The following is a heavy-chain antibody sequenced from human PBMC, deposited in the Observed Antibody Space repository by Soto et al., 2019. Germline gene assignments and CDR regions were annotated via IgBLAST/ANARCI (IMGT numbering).Heavy chain of an antibody. CDR2: ISYDGSNK. J-gene: IGHJ4*02. D-gene: IGHD6-19*01. V-gene: IGHV3-30*04. CDR1: GFTFSSYA. Sequence: GGSLRLSCAAFGFTFSSYAMHWVRQAPGKGLEWVAVISYDGSNKYYADSVKGRFTISRDNSKNTLYLQMNSLRAEDTAVYYCARAPRRAVAGYFDYWGQGTLVTVSS. CDR3: ARAPRRAVAGYFDY.